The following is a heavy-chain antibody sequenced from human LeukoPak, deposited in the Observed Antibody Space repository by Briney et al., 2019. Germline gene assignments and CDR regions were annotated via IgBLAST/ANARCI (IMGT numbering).Heavy chain of an antibody. V-gene: IGHV3-48*01. CDR2: ISSSSSTI. J-gene: IGHJ4*02. Sequence: GGSPRLSCAASGFTFSSYSMNWVRQAPGKGLEWVSYISSSSSTIYYADSVKGRFTISRDNAKNSLYLQMNSLRAEDTAVYYCARGLGYSYTSKFDYWGQGTLVTVSS. CDR3: ARGLGYSYTSKFDY. CDR1: GFTFSSYS. D-gene: IGHD5-18*01.